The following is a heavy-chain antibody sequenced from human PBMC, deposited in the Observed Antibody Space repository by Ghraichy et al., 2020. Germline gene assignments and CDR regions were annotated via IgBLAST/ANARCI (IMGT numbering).Heavy chain of an antibody. CDR1: RGSINSYY. V-gene: IGHV4-59*01. Sequence: SETLSLTCTVSRGSINSYYWSWVRQSPGKGLEWIGYIYYRGNTNYNPSLKSRLTISVDTSRNQFSLKLTSVTAADTAVYYCARGGYSSGSLSIDYWGQGTLVTVSS. D-gene: IGHD6-19*01. CDR2: IYYRGNT. J-gene: IGHJ4*02. CDR3: ARGGYSSGSLSIDY.